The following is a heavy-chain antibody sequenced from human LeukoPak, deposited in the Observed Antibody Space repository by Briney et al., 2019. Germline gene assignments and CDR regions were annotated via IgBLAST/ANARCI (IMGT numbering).Heavy chain of an antibody. V-gene: IGHV3-7*03. CDR3: ARDGYCSSSTCYRFFDY. CDR1: EFTFSNYW. J-gene: IGHJ4*02. D-gene: IGHD2-2*02. CDR2: IKQDGSEK. Sequence: PGGSLRLSCAASEFTFSNYWMSWVRQAPGKGLEWVANIKQDGSEKYYVDSVKGRFTISRDNAKNSLYLQMNSLRAEDTAVYYCARDGYCSSSTCYRFFDYWGQGTLVTVSS.